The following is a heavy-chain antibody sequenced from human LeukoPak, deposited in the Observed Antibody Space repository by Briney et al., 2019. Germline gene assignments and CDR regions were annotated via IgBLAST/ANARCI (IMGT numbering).Heavy chain of an antibody. J-gene: IGHJ4*02. D-gene: IGHD3-3*02. V-gene: IGHV3-15*01. CDR2: IHTNFDGGVI. CDR3: TVRSSI. CDR1: GITFSDVW. Sequence: PGGSLRLSCVVSGITFSDVWMSWVRHAPGKGLEWVGRIHTNFDGGVIDYAAPVQGRFTISRDDSKNTLYLQMNYLKTEDTAMYYCTVRSSIWGQGTQVTVSS.